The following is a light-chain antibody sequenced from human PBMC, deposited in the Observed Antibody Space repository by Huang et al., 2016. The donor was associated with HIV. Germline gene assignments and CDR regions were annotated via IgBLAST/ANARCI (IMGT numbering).Light chain of an antibody. Sequence: EIVLTQSPGTLSLSPGERATLSCRASETVTRGYLAWYKQKHGQAPRRLSFGSSTRATGIPDRFTGSGSGTDFTLTITRLEREDFAMYYCQQYGGSPRTFGQGTKLEL. V-gene: IGKV3-20*01. CDR3: QQYGGSPRT. J-gene: IGKJ2*01. CDR1: ETVTRGY. CDR2: GSS.